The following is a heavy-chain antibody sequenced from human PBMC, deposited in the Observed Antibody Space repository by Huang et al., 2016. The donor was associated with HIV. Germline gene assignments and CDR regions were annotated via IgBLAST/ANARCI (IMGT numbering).Heavy chain of an antibody. CDR3: ACDPFIKAFDL. CDR1: DFSFSTYW. J-gene: IGHJ3*01. Sequence: EVQLVESGGGLVQPGGSLRLSCVASDFSFSTYWMMWIRQVPGKGLEWAASIREDSGQKNDLDAVQGRFIISRDNPKNSLYLQMNNVRAEDAGVYYCACDPFIKAFDLWGQVTLVTVSS. CDR2: IREDSGQK. V-gene: IGHV3-7*01.